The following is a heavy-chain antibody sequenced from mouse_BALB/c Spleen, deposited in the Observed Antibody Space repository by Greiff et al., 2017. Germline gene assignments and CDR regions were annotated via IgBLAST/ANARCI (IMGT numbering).Heavy chain of an antibody. D-gene: IGHD2-4*01. Sequence: VQLQQSGPQLVRPGASVKISCKASGYSFTSYWMHWVKQRPGQGLEWIGMIDPSDSETRLNQKFKDKATLTVDKSSSTAYMQLSSPTSEDSAVYYCARSYDYDRFAYRGQGTLVTVSA. V-gene: IGHV1-74*04. CDR1: GYSFTSYW. CDR3: ARSYDYDRFAY. CDR2: IDPSDSET. J-gene: IGHJ3*01.